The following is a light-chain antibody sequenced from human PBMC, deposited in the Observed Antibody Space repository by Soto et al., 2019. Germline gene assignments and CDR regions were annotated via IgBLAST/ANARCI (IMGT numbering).Light chain of an antibody. CDR1: SSDVGVFNY. J-gene: IGLJ3*02. CDR3: SSYTSSSLWV. CDR2: EVS. V-gene: IGLV2-14*01. Sequence: QSALTQPASVSGSSGQSITISCTGTSSDVGVFNYVSWYQQHPGKAPKLMIYEVSNRPSGVSIRFSGSTSGNTASLTISGLQAEDEADYYCSSYTSSSLWVFGGGTKLTVL.